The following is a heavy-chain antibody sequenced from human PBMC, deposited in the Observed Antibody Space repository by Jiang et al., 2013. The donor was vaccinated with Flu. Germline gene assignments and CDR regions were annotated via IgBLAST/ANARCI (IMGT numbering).Heavy chain of an antibody. V-gene: IGHV4-4*02. D-gene: IGHD3-10*01. J-gene: IGHJ3*01. CDR2: MYHSGAT. CDR1: GDFITSHNW. Sequence: SGSGLVKPSGTLSLTCGVSGDFITSHNWWSWARQAPGKGLEWIGEMYHSGATNYNPSLKSRVTISVDKSKNDFSLKLTSVTAADTAVYYCSREYGGASNASDTWGQGTLVTVSS. CDR3: SREYGGASNASDT.